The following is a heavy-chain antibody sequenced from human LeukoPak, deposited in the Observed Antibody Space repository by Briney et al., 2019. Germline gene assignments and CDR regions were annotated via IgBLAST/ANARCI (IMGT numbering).Heavy chain of an antibody. CDR2: IIPILGIA. V-gene: IGHV1-69*04. J-gene: IGHJ2*01. CDR3: ARISGRYYDSSGRWYFDL. Sequence: ASVKVSCKASGGTFSSYAISWVRQAPGQGLEWMGRIIPILGIANYAQKFQGRVTITADKSTSTAYMELSSLRSEDTAVYYCARISGRYYDSSGRWYFDLWGRGTLVTVSS. CDR1: GGTFSSYA. D-gene: IGHD3-22*01.